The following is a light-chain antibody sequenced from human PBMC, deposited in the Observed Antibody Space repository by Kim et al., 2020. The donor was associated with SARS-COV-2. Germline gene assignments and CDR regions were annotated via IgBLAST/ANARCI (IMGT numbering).Light chain of an antibody. CDR2: AAS. V-gene: IGKV1-9*01. J-gene: IGKJ1*01. CDR3: QQLNSYPWT. Sequence: ASVGDRVTITCRASQGISSYLAWYQQKPGKAPKLLIYAASTLQSGVPSRFSGSGSGTDFTLTISSLQPEDFAAYYCQQLNSYPWTFGQGTKVDIK. CDR1: QGISSY.